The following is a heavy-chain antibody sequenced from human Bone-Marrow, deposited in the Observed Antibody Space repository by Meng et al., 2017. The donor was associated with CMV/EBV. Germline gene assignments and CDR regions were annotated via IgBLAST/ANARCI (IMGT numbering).Heavy chain of an antibody. CDR1: GFSFSKCV. Sequence: GESLKISCAASGFSFSKCVIHWVRQAPGKGLEWVANIKQDGSEKYYVDSVKGRFTISRDNAKNSLYLQMNSLRAEDTAVYYCASYCSSTSCYVLRTFDYWGQGTLVTVSS. D-gene: IGHD2-2*01. CDR3: ASYCSSTSCYVLRTFDY. J-gene: IGHJ4*02. CDR2: IKQDGSEK. V-gene: IGHV3-7*01.